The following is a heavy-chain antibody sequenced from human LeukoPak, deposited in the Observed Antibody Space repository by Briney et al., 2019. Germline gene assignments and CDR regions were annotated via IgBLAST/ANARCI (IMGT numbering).Heavy chain of an antibody. CDR1: GGSISSSSYY. Sequence: SETLSLTCTVSGGSISSSSYYWGWIRQPPGKGLEWIGSIYYSGSTYYNPSLKSRVTISVDTSKNQFSLKLSSVTAADTAVYYCARGGIFGVVIIRAFDIWGQGTMVTVSS. D-gene: IGHD3-3*01. V-gene: IGHV4-39*01. J-gene: IGHJ3*02. CDR2: IYYSGST. CDR3: ARGGIFGVVIIRAFDI.